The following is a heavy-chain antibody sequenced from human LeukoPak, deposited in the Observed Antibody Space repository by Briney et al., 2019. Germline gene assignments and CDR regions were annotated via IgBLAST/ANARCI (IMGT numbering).Heavy chain of an antibody. D-gene: IGHD6-19*01. Sequence: GGSLKLSCAASGFSFSDYYMSWIRQAPGKGLEWVSYISSSGSTIYYADSVKGRFTISRDNAKNSLFLQMNSLRVEDTAVYFCARLISVASVVWFDPWGQGTLVTVSS. CDR1: GFSFSDYY. CDR3: ARLISVASVVWFDP. CDR2: ISSSGSTI. V-gene: IGHV3-11*04. J-gene: IGHJ5*02.